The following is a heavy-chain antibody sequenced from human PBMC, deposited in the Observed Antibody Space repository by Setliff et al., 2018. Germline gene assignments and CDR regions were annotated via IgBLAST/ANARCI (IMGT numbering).Heavy chain of an antibody. J-gene: IGHJ6*04. CDR2: IYTSGDT. Sequence: SETLSLTCTVSGASIGSHNWIWIRQPAGKGLEWIGRIYTSGDTNYNPSLESRVTISIDTSKNQFSLKLTSVTAADTAVYYCARLRPIGALDVWGKGTTVTVSS. V-gene: IGHV4-4*07. CDR3: ARLRPIGALDV. CDR1: GASIGSHN. D-gene: IGHD3-16*01.